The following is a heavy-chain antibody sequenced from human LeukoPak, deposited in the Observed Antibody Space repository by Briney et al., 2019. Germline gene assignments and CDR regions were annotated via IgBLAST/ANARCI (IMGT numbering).Heavy chain of an antibody. CDR1: GFTFSSYA. D-gene: IGHD6-19*01. J-gene: IGHJ4*02. V-gene: IGHV3-23*01. CDR2: ISGSGGST. CDR3: ATRIAVAGKGAQFDY. Sequence: GGSLRLSCAASGFTFSSYAMSGVRQAPGKGLEWVSAISGSGGSTYYADSVKGRFTISRDNSKNTLYLQMSSLRAEDTAVYYCATRIAVAGKGAQFDYWGQGTLVTVSS.